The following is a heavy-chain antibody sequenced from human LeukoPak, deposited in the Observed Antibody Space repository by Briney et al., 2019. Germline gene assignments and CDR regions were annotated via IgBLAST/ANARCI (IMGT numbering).Heavy chain of an antibody. CDR3: AIRITMIVVVTRDAFDI. D-gene: IGHD3-22*01. V-gene: IGHV4-59*01. Sequence: PETLSLTCTVSGSSISSYYWSWMRQPPGKGLEWIGYIYYSGSTNYNPSLKSRVTMSVDTSENQISLNLSSVTAADTAVYYCAIRITMIVVVTRDAFDIWGQGTMVTVSS. J-gene: IGHJ3*02. CDR1: GSSISSYY. CDR2: IYYSGST.